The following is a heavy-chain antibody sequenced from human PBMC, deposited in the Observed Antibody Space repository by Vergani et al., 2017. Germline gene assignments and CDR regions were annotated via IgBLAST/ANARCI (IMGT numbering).Heavy chain of an antibody. CDR1: GFTFSNAW. Sequence: EVQLVESGGGLVKPGGSLRLSCAASGFTFSNAWMSWVRQAPGKGLEWVSVIYSGGSTYYADSVKGRFTISRHNSKNTLYLQMNSLRAEDTAVYYCARDPIAVAGTGDWGQGTLVTVSS. CDR2: IYSGGST. D-gene: IGHD6-19*01. V-gene: IGHV3-53*04. J-gene: IGHJ4*02. CDR3: ARDPIAVAGTGD.